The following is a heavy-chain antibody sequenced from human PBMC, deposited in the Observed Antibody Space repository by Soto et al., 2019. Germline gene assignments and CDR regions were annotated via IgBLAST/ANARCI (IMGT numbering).Heavy chain of an antibody. V-gene: IGHV4-59*01. Sequence: SETLSLTCTVSCGSISSYYWSWIRQPPGKGLEWIGYIYYSGSTNYNPSLKSRVTISVDTSKNQFSLKLSSVTAADTAVYYCARDSLAAAGDYGMDVWGQGTTVTVSS. D-gene: IGHD6-13*01. CDR2: IYYSGST. CDR3: ARDSLAAAGDYGMDV. J-gene: IGHJ6*02. CDR1: CGSISSYY.